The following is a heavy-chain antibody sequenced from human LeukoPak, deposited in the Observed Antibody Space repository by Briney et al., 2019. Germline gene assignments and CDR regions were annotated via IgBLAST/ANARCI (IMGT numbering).Heavy chain of an antibody. CDR1: GFTFSSYE. Sequence: GGSLRLSCAASGFTFSSYEMNWVRQAPGKGLEWVSYISSSGSTIYYADSVKGRFTISRDNAKNSLYLQMNGLRAEDTAVYYCARACSGGSCYSPHYYYYGMDVWGQGTTVTVSS. CDR2: ISSSGSTI. V-gene: IGHV3-48*03. CDR3: ARACSGGSCYSPHYYYYGMDV. D-gene: IGHD2-15*01. J-gene: IGHJ6*02.